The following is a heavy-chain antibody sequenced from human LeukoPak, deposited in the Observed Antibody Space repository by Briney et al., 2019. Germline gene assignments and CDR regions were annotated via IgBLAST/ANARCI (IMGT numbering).Heavy chain of an antibody. J-gene: IGHJ4*02. Sequence: SETLSLTCTVSGGSISSYYWSWIRQPPGKGLEWIGYIYYSGSTNYNSSLKSRVTISVDTSKNQFSLKLSSVTAADTAVYYCARCGPAMVMPDDYWGQGTLVTVSS. CDR2: IYYSGST. CDR3: ARCGPAMVMPDDY. CDR1: GGSISSYY. V-gene: IGHV4-59*01. D-gene: IGHD5-18*01.